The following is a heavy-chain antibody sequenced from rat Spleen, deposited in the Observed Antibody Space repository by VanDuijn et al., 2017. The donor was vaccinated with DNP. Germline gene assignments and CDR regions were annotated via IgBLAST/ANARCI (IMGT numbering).Heavy chain of an antibody. V-gene: IGHV5-25*01. Sequence: EVQLVESGGGLVQPGRSMKLSCAASGFTFSSFAMAWVRQAPTKGLEWVASISYDGGNTFYRDSVRGRFTISRDNAKSTLYLQMNSLGSEDTATYYCTRKYTTDYYWYFDFWGPGTMVTVSS. D-gene: IGHD1-6*01. J-gene: IGHJ1*01. CDR2: ISYDGGNT. CDR1: GFTFSSFA. CDR3: TRKYTTDYYWYFDF.